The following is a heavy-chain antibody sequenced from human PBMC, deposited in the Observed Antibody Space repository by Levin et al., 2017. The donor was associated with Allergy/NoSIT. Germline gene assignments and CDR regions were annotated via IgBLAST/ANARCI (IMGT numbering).Heavy chain of an antibody. CDR1: GGSISSGDYY. J-gene: IGHJ5*02. CDR2: IYYSGST. Sequence: SETLSLTCTVSGGSISSGDYYWSWIRQPPGKGLEWIGYIYYSGSTYYNPSLKSRVTISVDTSKNQFSLKLSSVTAADTAVYYCARADLGYCSGGSCDNWFDPWGQGTLVTVSS. CDR3: ARADLGYCSGGSCDNWFDP. D-gene: IGHD2-15*01. V-gene: IGHV4-30-4*01.